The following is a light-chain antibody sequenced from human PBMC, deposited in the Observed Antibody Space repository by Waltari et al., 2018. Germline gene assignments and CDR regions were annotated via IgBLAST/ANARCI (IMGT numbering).Light chain of an antibody. CDR3: ATWDSSLSAL. V-gene: IGLV1-51*01. CDR2: DNS. J-gene: IGLJ3*02. CDR1: NSNIGNNY. Sequence: QSVLTQPPSVSAALGQKVTISCSGSNSNIGNNYVAWYQQLPGTAPKLLIYDNSERPSGIPDRFSGSKSGTSATLDITGLQTGDEADYYCATWDSSLSALFGGGTKLTVL.